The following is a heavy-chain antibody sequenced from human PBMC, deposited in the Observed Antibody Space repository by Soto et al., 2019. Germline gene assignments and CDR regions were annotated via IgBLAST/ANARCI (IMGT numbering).Heavy chain of an antibody. CDR2: ISYEGSNK. CDR3: AKEVWSGPMDV. D-gene: IGHD3-3*01. V-gene: IGHV3-30*18. CDR1: GFTFSSYG. J-gene: IGHJ6*02. Sequence: QVQLVESGGGVVQPGRSLRLSCAASGFTFSSYGMHWVRQAPGKGLEGVAAISYEGSNKYYADSVKGRFTISRDNSKNTLYVQMNSLRAEDTAVYYCAKEVWSGPMDVWGQGTTVTVSS.